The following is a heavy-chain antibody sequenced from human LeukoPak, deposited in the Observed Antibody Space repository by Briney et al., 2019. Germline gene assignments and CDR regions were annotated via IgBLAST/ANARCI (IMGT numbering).Heavy chain of an antibody. CDR2: IYSGGRT. D-gene: IGHD4-23*01. CDR1: EFTVSNNY. V-gene: IGHV3-53*01. Sequence: GGSLRLSCAVSEFTVSNNYMNWVRQAPGQVLEWVSVIYSGGRTYYADSVKGRFTVSRDKSKNTLYLQMDSLRVEDTAVYYCAKDVGNSGDYWGQGTLVTVSS. CDR3: AKDVGNSGDY. J-gene: IGHJ4*02.